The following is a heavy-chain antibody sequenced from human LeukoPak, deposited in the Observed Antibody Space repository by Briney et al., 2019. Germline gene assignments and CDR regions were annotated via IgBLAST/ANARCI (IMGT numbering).Heavy chain of an antibody. D-gene: IGHD6-13*01. Sequence: PGGSLRLSCAASGFTFSNYALHWVRQAPGKGLEWVAVISYDGSNKDYADSVKGRFTISRDNSKNTLYLQMNSLRTEDTAVYYCARDIQELVQYHYMDVWGKGTTVIVSS. CDR3: ARDIQELVQYHYMDV. CDR1: GFTFSNYA. V-gene: IGHV3-30*04. J-gene: IGHJ6*03. CDR2: ISYDGSNK.